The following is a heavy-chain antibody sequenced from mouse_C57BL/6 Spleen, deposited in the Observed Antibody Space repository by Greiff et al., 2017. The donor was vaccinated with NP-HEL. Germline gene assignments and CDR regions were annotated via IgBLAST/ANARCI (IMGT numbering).Heavy chain of an antibody. CDR3: ARHEDEYYDYENWYFDV. CDR2: FYPGSGSI. V-gene: IGHV1-62-2*01. D-gene: IGHD2-4*01. CDR1: GYTFTEYT. Sequence: VKLMESGAELVKPGASVKLSCKASGYTFTEYTIHWVKQRSGQGLEWIGWFYPGSGSIKYNEKFKDKATLTADKSSSTVYMELSRLTSEDSAVYFCARHEDEYYDYENWYFDVWGTGTTVTVSS. J-gene: IGHJ1*03.